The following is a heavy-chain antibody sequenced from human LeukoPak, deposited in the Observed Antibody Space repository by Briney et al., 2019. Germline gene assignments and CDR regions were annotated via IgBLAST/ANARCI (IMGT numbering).Heavy chain of an antibody. J-gene: IGHJ4*02. CDR2: INHSGST. Sequence: PSETLSLTCAVYGGSFSGYYWSWIRQPPGKGLEWIGEINHSGSTNYNPSLKSRVTISVDTSKNQFSLKLSSVTATDTALYYCASRLDSRGYYYEVSYFDYWGQGTLVTVSS. CDR3: ASRLDSRGYYYEVSYFDY. CDR1: GGSFSGYY. V-gene: IGHV4-34*01. D-gene: IGHD3-22*01.